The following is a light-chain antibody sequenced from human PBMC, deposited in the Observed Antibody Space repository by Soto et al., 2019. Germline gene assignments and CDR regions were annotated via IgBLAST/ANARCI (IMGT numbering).Light chain of an antibody. J-gene: IGKJ1*01. V-gene: IGKV1-5*03. Sequence: DLQMTQSPSNLSAFAGDRVTITCRASQYIRDWLAWYQQKPGKVPKVLIYKASNLESGVPSRFSGTASGTEFTLTISSLQPDDSATYFCHQYSTYWTFGQGTKLEIK. CDR3: HQYSTYWT. CDR1: QYIRDW. CDR2: KAS.